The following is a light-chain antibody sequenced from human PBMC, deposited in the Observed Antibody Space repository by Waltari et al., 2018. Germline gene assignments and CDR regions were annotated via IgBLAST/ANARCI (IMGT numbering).Light chain of an antibody. V-gene: IGLV2-8*01. CDR2: EVN. Sequence: SALTQPPSASGSPGQSVTISCTGTNRDVGTYNYVSWFQQHPGRAPKLLIYEVNKRPSGVPDRFSGSKSDNRASLTVSGLQADDEAVYHCSSYAGSNTLVFGGGTKLTVL. CDR3: SSYAGSNTLV. CDR1: NRDVGTYNY. J-gene: IGLJ2*01.